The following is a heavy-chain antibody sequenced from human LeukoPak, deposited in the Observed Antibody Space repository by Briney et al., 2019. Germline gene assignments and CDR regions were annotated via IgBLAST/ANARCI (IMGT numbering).Heavy chain of an antibody. Sequence: PSQTLSLTCTVSGGSINSGDYYWSWIRQPAGKGLEWIGRIYTSGSTNYNPSLKSRVTMSVDTSKNQFSLKLSSVTAADTAVYYCARGYNILTGYYYFDYWGQGTLVTVSS. V-gene: IGHV4-61*02. CDR3: ARGYNILTGYYYFDY. J-gene: IGHJ4*02. CDR1: GGSINSGDYY. D-gene: IGHD3-9*01. CDR2: IYTSGST.